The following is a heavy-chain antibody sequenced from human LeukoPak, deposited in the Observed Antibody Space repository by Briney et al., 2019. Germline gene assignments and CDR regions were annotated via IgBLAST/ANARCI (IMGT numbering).Heavy chain of an antibody. D-gene: IGHD6-19*01. CDR3: AKATIAVAGTPYYYYMDV. V-gene: IGHV3-9*01. Sequence: GGSLRLSCAASGFSFSVYWMHWVRQAPGKGLEWVSGISWNSGSIGYADSVKGRFTISRDNAKNSLYLQMNSLRAEDTALYYCAKATIAVAGTPYYYYMDVWGKGTTVTISS. J-gene: IGHJ6*03. CDR2: ISWNSGSI. CDR1: GFSFSVYW.